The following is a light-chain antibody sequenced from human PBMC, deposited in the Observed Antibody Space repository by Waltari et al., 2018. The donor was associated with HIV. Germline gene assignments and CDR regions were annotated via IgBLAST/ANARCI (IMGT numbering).Light chain of an antibody. CDR2: WAS. Sequence: DIVMTQSPASLAVSLGERATINCKSSQTIFYKSNNKNYLAWYQRKPGQSPKLLISWASNREFGVPDRFSGSGSGTDFTLTISSLQAEDVAVYYCQQFYRTPYTFGQGTRLEFK. J-gene: IGKJ2*01. V-gene: IGKV4-1*01. CDR3: QQFYRTPYT. CDR1: QTIFYKSNNKNY.